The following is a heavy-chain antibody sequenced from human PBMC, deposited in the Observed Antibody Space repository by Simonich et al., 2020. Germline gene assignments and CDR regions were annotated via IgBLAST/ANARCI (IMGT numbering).Heavy chain of an antibody. D-gene: IGHD3-3*01. Sequence: EVQLGGSGGGLVKPGGSLRLSCAASGFTFSSYSMNWVRQAPGKGWGWFSSISSSSSNIYYADQVKGRFTISRDNAKNALYLQMNSLRAEDTAVYYCARKRFLEWFFDYWGQGTLVTVSS. V-gene: IGHV3-21*01. CDR1: GFTFSSYS. CDR3: ARKRFLEWFFDY. CDR2: ISSSSSNI. J-gene: IGHJ4*02.